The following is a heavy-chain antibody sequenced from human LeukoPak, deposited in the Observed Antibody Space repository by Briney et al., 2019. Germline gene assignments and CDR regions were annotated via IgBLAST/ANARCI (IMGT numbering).Heavy chain of an antibody. Sequence: SETLSLTCTVSGGSIRSYWSWIRQPAGKGLEWIGRIYVSGSTDYNPSLKSRVTTSINTTKNHFSLNLISANAAGTAVYYCARDAGTMGEVKSDPWGQGTVATVSS. CDR1: GGSIRSY. CDR3: ARDAGTMGEVKSDP. D-gene: IGHD4/OR15-4a*01. V-gene: IGHV4-4*07. CDR2: IYVSGST. J-gene: IGHJ5*02.